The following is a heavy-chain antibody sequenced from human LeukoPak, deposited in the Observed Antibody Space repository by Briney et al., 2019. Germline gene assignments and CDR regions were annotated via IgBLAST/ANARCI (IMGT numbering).Heavy chain of an antibody. CDR2: ISYSGST. D-gene: IGHD7-27*01. J-gene: IGHJ5*02. Sequence: SETLSLTCIVSGGSISSSSYYWGWIRQPPGKGLEWIGSISYSGSTYYKPSLQSRVITSVDTSKNQFSLKVWSVTAADTAIYYCARHVLTGTNWFDLWGQGTLVTVSS. CDR3: ARHVLTGTNWFDL. CDR1: GGSISSSSYY. V-gene: IGHV4-39*01.